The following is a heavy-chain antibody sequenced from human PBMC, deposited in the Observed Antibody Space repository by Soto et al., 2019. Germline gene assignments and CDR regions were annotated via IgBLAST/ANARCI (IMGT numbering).Heavy chain of an antibody. CDR1: GGSISSYY. CDR3: ARDHSYSNYYYYYGMDG. CDR2: IYTSGST. Sequence: NPSETLSLTCTVSGGSISSYYWSWIRQPAGKGLEWIGRIYTSGSTNYNPSLKSRVTMSVDTSKNQFSLKLSSVTAADTAVYYCARDHSYSNYYYYYGMDGWGQGTTVTVCS. J-gene: IGHJ6*02. V-gene: IGHV4-4*07. D-gene: IGHD4-4*01.